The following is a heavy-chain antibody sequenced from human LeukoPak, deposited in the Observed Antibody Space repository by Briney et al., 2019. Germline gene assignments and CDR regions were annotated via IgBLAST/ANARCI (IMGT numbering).Heavy chain of an antibody. CDR1: GGSFSGYY. J-gene: IGHJ4*02. V-gene: IGHV4-34*01. CDR2: INHSGST. D-gene: IGHD6-13*01. CDR3: ARGDRYNSNWPFDY. Sequence: KASETLSLTCAVYGGSFSGYYWSWIRQPPGKGLEWIGEINHSGSTNYNPSLKSRVTISVDMSKNQFSLKLTSVTAADTAVYYYARGDRYNSNWPFDYWGQGTLVTVSS.